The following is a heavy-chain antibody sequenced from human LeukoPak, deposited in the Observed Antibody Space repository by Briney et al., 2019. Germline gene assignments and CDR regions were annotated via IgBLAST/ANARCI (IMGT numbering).Heavy chain of an antibody. Sequence: SETLSLTCTVSGGSISSGSYYWSWIRQPAGKGLEWIGRIYTSGNTNYNPSLKGRVTISVDTSKNQFSLKLSSVTAADTAVYYCARGYQLLPFDPWGLGTLVAVSS. J-gene: IGHJ5*02. CDR1: GGSISSGSYY. D-gene: IGHD2-2*01. CDR2: IYTSGNT. CDR3: ARGYQLLPFDP. V-gene: IGHV4-61*02.